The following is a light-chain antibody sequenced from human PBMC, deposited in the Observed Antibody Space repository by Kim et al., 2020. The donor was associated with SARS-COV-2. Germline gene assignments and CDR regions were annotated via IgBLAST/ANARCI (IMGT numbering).Light chain of an antibody. CDR1: SNDVGVYNY. J-gene: IGLJ3*02. CDR3: CSYAGSYTWV. Sequence: QSALTQPRSVSGSPGQSVTISCTGTSNDVGVYNYVSWYQQHPGKAPKLITYDVNKRPSGVPDRFSGSKSGNTASLTISGLQAEDEAEYHCCSYAGSYTWVFGGGTQLTAL. CDR2: DVN. V-gene: IGLV2-11*01.